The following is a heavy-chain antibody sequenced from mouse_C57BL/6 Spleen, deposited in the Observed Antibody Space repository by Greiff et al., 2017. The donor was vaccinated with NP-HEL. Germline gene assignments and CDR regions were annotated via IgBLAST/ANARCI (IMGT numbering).Heavy chain of an antibody. CDR1: GFTFSDYG. V-gene: IGHV5-17*01. CDR2: ISSGSSTI. CDR3: ARVYGSSYENAMDY. Sequence: EVKLMESGGGLVKPGGSLKLSCAASGFTFSDYGMHWVRQAPEKGLEWVAYISSGSSTIYYADTVKGRFTISRDNAKNTLFLQMTSLRSEDTAMYYCARVYGSSYENAMDYWGQGTSVTVSS. D-gene: IGHD1-1*01. J-gene: IGHJ4*01.